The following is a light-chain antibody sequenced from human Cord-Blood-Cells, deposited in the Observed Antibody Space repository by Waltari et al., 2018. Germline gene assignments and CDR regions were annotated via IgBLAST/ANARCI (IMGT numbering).Light chain of an antibody. Sequence: QSALTQPASVSGSPGQSITISCTGTTSDVGGYHYFYCYQQHPGKAPKLMIYDVSKRPSGVSNRFSGSKSGNTASLTISGLQAEDEADYYCSSYTSSSTWVFGGGTKLTVL. CDR1: TSDVGGYHY. CDR2: DVS. CDR3: SSYTSSSTWV. J-gene: IGLJ3*02. V-gene: IGLV2-14*01.